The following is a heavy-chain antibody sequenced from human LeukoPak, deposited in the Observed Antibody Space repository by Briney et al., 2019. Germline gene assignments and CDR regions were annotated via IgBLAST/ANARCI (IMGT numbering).Heavy chain of an antibody. CDR1: GGSFSGYY. Sequence: SETLSLTCAVYGGSFSGYYWSWIRQPPGKGLEWIGEINHSGSTNYNPSLKSRVTISVDTSKNQFSLKLSSVTAADTAVYYCARDHSYSSGEYWGQGTLVTVSS. J-gene: IGHJ4*02. CDR2: INHSGST. CDR3: ARDHSYSSGEY. V-gene: IGHV4-34*01. D-gene: IGHD6-19*01.